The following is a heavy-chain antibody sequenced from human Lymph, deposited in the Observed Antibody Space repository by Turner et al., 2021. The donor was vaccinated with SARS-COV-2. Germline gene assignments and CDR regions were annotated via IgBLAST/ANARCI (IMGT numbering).Heavy chain of an antibody. CDR1: GFTFSSYG. J-gene: IGHJ4*02. D-gene: IGHD3-10*01. V-gene: IGHV3-30*18. CDR2: ISDDGSNK. Sequence: QVQLVESGGGVVQPGRSLRLSCAASGFTFSSYGMHWVRQAPGKGRECVAVISDDGSNKYYADSVKGRFTISRDNSKNTLYLQMNSLRAEDTAVYYCAKDGGGYFDYWGQGTLVTVSS. CDR3: AKDGGGYFDY.